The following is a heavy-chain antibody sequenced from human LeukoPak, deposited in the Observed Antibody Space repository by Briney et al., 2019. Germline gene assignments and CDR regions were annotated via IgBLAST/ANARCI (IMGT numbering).Heavy chain of an antibody. CDR1: GGSFSGYY. CDR3: ARGSSGWYVTGFDY. V-gene: IGHV4-34*01. CDR2: INHSGST. D-gene: IGHD6-19*01. Sequence: ETSETLSLTCAVYGGSFSGYYWSWIRQPPGKGLEWIGEINHSGSTNYNPSLKSRVTISVDTSKNQFSLKLSSVTAADTAVYYCARGSSGWYVTGFDYWGQGTLVTVSS. J-gene: IGHJ4*02.